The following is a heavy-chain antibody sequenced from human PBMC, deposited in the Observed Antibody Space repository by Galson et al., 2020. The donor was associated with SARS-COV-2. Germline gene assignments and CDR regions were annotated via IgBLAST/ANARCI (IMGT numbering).Heavy chain of an antibody. Sequence: KVSCKGSGYSFTSYWIGWVRQMPGKGLEWMGIIYPGDSDTRYSPSFQGQVTISADKSISTAYLQWSSLKASDTAMYYCARRYYYDSSGYYPALDAFEIWGQGTMVTVSS. CDR3: ARRYYYDSSGYYPALDAFEI. CDR1: GYSFTSYW. CDR2: IYPGDSDT. J-gene: IGHJ3*02. V-gene: IGHV5-51*01. D-gene: IGHD3-22*01.